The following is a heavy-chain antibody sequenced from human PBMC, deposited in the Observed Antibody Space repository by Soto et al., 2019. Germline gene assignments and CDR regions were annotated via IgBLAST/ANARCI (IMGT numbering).Heavy chain of an antibody. D-gene: IGHD1-26*01. Sequence: GGSLRLSCAASGFTFSSYGMHWVRQAPGKGLEWVAVIWYDGSNKYYADSVKGRFTISRDNSKNTLYLQMNSLRAEDTAVYYCARDGGELPVYFDYWSQGTLVTVSS. V-gene: IGHV3-33*01. CDR3: ARDGGELPVYFDY. CDR2: IWYDGSNK. J-gene: IGHJ4*02. CDR1: GFTFSSYG.